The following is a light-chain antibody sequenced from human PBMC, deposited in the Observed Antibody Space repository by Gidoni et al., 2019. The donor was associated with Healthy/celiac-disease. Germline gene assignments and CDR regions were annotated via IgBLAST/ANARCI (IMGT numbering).Light chain of an antibody. J-gene: IGKJ2*01. CDR3: QQYNNGYT. Sequence: IVMPQSPATLSVSTGERATLSCRASQSVSSNLAGYQQKPGQGPRLLIYGASTRATGIPARFSGSGSGTEFTITISSLQSEDFAVYYCQQYNNGYTFGQGTKLEIK. V-gene: IGKV3-15*01. CDR2: GAS. CDR1: QSVSSN.